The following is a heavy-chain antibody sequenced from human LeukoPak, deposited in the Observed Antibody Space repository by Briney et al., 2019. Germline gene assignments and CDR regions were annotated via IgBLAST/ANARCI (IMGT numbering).Heavy chain of an antibody. CDR1: GGTFSSYA. J-gene: IGHJ4*02. CDR2: IIPIFGTA. Sequence: GASVKVSCKASGGTFSSYAISWVRQAPGQGLEWRGGIIPIFGTANYAQKFQGRVTITADESTSTAYMDLSSLRSEDTAVYYCARGSYQTSGSYFALDYWGQGPLVPVSS. CDR3: ARGSYQTSGSYFALDY. D-gene: IGHD1-26*01. V-gene: IGHV1-69*13.